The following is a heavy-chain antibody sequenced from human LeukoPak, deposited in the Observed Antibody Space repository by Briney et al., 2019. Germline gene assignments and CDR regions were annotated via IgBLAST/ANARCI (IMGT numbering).Heavy chain of an antibody. CDR3: AKRYDSSGFWYFDL. CDR1: GFTISPNY. J-gene: IGHJ2*01. V-gene: IGHV3-53*01. CDR2: IYNVGNT. Sequence: PGGSLRLSCAASGFTISPNYVTWVRQAPGKGLEWVSVIYNVGNTYYADSVKGRFTISRDNSKNTVYLQMNSLRAEDTAVYYCAKRYDSSGFWYFDLWGRGTLVTVSS. D-gene: IGHD3-22*01.